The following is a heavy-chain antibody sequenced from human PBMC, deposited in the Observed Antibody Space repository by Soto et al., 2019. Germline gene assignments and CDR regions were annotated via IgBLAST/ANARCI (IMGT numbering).Heavy chain of an antibody. CDR3: AKALLPTTVTTCGS. Sequence: QVQLVESGGGVVQPGRSLRLSCAASGFTFDSYGMHWVRQAPGKGLEWVAVISSDGNNKYYADSVKGRFTISRDNFKNTLYLQMSSLRAADTAVYYCAKALLPTTVTTCGSWGQGPLVTVSS. D-gene: IGHD4-17*01. J-gene: IGHJ5*02. CDR2: ISSDGNNK. V-gene: IGHV3-30*18. CDR1: GFTFDSYG.